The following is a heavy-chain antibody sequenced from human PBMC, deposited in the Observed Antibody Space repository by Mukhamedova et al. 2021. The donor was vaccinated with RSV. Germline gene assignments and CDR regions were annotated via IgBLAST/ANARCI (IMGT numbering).Heavy chain of an antibody. D-gene: IGHD3-16*01. Sequence: QSTWGGLEWVANINQDGSEKYYVDSVKGRFTISRDNAKNSLYLHMNSLRAEDTAVYYCAREGDHYYYNMDAWGKGTTVTVSS. CDR3: AREGDHYYYNMDA. J-gene: IGHJ6*03. CDR2: INQDGSEK. V-gene: IGHV3-7*01.